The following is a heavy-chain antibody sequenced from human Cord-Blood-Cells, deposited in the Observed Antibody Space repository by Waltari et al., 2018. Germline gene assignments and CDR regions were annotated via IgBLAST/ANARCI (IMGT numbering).Heavy chain of an antibody. V-gene: IGHV4-39*01. CDR1: GGSISSSSYY. CDR3: ARRLQYMYVPYNWFDP. D-gene: IGHD2-8*01. CDR2: IYYSGST. J-gene: IGHJ5*02. Sequence: QLQLQESGPGLVKPSETLSLTCTVSGGSISSSSYYWGWIRQPPGKGLEWIGSIYYSGSTYYNPTLKSGVTISVDTSKNQFSLKLSSVTAADTAVYYCARRLQYMYVPYNWFDPWGQGTLVTVSS.